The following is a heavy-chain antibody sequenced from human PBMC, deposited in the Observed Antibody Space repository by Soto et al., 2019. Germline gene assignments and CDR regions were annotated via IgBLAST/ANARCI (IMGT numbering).Heavy chain of an antibody. D-gene: IGHD3-22*01. CDR1: GGSISSYY. CDR2: IYYSGST. CDR3: ARSFDPDVVRSPYYFDY. V-gene: IGHV4-59*01. Sequence: SETLSLTCTVSGGSISSYYWSWIRQPPGKGLEWIGYIYYSGSTNYNPSLKSRVTISVDTSKNQFSLKLSSVTAADTAVYYCARSFDPDVVRSPYYFDYWGQGTLVTVSS. J-gene: IGHJ4*02.